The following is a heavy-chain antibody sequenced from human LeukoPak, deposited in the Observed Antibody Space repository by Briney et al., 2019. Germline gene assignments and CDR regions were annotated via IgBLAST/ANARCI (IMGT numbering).Heavy chain of an antibody. CDR2: ISAYNGNT. V-gene: IGHV1-18*01. CDR3: ASSRGSGTGTSYDY. J-gene: IGHJ4*02. CDR1: GYTFTSYG. Sequence: ASVKVSCTASGYTFTSYGISWVRQAPGQGLEWMGWISAYNGNTNYAQKLQGRVTMTTDTSTSTAYMELRSLRSDDTAVYYCASSRGSGTGTSYDYWGQGTLVTVSS. D-gene: IGHD1-1*01.